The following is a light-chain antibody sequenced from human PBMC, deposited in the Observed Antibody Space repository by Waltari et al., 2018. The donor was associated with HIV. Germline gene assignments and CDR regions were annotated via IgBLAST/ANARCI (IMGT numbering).Light chain of an antibody. CDR3: QSYDSSLSGWV. CDR1: SSNIGSGYD. Sequence: QSVLTQPPSVSGGPGQRVTISCTGSSSNIGSGYDVHWYQQFPGTAPKVLIYANTSRPSGVPDRFSGSKSGYSSSLVITGAQAEDDADYYCQSYDSSLSGWVFGGGTKLTVL. J-gene: IGLJ3*02. V-gene: IGLV1-40*01. CDR2: ANT.